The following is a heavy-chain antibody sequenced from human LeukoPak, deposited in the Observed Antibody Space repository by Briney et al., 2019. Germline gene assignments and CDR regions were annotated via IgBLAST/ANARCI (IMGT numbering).Heavy chain of an antibody. Sequence: GGSLRLSCAASGFTFSSYAMSWVCQAPGKGLEWVSAISGSGGSTYYADSVKGRFTISRDNSKNTLYLQMNSLRAEDTAVYYCARTVHCSSTSCYFDAFDIWGQGTMVTVSS. CDR1: GFTFSSYA. V-gene: IGHV3-23*01. CDR3: ARTVHCSSTSCYFDAFDI. J-gene: IGHJ3*02. CDR2: ISGSGGST. D-gene: IGHD2-2*01.